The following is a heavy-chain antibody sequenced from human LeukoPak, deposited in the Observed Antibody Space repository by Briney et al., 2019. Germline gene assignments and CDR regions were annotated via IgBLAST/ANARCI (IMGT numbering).Heavy chain of an antibody. CDR2: IYSGGAT. Sequence: GGSLRLSCAASGPTVRDDYMIWIRQAPGKGLEWVSAIYSGGATYSAESVEGRFTVSRDNSKNTVYLQMNSLRAEDTAVYYCARGFDFWSGSSFGAFNVWGQGTMVTVSS. V-gene: IGHV3-53*01. J-gene: IGHJ3*01. CDR3: ARGFDFWSGSSFGAFNV. CDR1: GPTVRDDY. D-gene: IGHD3-3*01.